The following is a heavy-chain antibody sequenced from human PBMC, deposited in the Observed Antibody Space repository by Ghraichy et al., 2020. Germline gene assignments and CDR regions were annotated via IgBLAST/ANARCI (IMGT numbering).Heavy chain of an antibody. CDR3: VRLMAPNFDY. CDR1: GNTFTEFY. CDR2: INLNSGDT. J-gene: IGHJ4*02. Sequence: ASVKVSCKTSGNTFTEFYIHWLRQAPGQGLEWMGWINLNSGDTKYAQKFQGRFTMTRDTSISTAYMDLSRLRPDDTAVYYCVRLMAPNFDYWGQGTLVTVSS. D-gene: IGHD2-8*01. V-gene: IGHV1-2*02.